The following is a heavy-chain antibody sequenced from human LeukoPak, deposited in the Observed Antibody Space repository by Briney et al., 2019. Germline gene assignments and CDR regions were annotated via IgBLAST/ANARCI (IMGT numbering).Heavy chain of an antibody. CDR3: ARDDGSGRQDTFDI. V-gene: IGHV3-48*04. CDR2: ISSSSSTI. J-gene: IGHJ3*02. D-gene: IGHD3-10*01. CDR1: GFSFSSYS. Sequence: GGSLRLSCAASGFSFSSYSMNWGRQAPGKGLGWVSYISSSSSTIYYADSVKGRFTISRENAKNSLYLQMNSLRAEDTAVYYCARDDGSGRQDTFDIWGQGTMVTVSS.